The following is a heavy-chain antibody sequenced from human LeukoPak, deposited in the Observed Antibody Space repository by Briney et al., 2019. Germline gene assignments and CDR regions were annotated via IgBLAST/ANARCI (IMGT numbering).Heavy chain of an antibody. J-gene: IGHJ3*02. Sequence: GGSLRLSCAASGFTFSSYSMNWVRQAPGKGLEWVSSISSSSSYIYYADSVKGRFTISRDFSKNTLYLQMNRLRAEDTAVYFCAKSAAAYHDLLSGYDAFDIWGQGTTVTVSS. CDR3: AKSAAAYHDLLSGYDAFDI. CDR2: ISSSSSYI. V-gene: IGHV3-21*01. CDR1: GFTFSSYS. D-gene: IGHD3-3*01.